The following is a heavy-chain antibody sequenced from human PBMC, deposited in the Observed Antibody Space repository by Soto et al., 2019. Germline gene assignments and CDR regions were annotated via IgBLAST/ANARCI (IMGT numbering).Heavy chain of an antibody. V-gene: IGHV5-10-1*01. CDR1: GYSFSGYW. J-gene: IGHJ4*02. Sequence: ESLKISCKGSGYSFSGYWITWVRQKPGKGLEWMGRIDPSDSQTYYSPSFRGHVTISVTKSITTVFLQWSSLRASDTAMYYCARQIYDSDTGPNFQYYFDSWGQGTPVTVSS. CDR2: IDPSDSQT. D-gene: IGHD3-22*01. CDR3: ARQIYDSDTGPNFQYYFDS.